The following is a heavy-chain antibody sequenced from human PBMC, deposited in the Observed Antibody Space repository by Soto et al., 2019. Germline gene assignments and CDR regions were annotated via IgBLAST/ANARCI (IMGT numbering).Heavy chain of an antibody. V-gene: IGHV1-2*04. Sequence: ASVKVSCKASGYTFTGYYMHWVRQAPGQGLEWMGWINPNSGGTNYAQKFQGWVTMTRDTSISTAYMELSRLRSDDTAVYYCARAREGQAGFGGVSLTPDFDYWGQGTLVTV. CDR2: INPNSGGT. CDR1: GYTFTGYY. J-gene: IGHJ4*02. D-gene: IGHD3-16*01. CDR3: ARAREGQAGFGGVSLTPDFDY.